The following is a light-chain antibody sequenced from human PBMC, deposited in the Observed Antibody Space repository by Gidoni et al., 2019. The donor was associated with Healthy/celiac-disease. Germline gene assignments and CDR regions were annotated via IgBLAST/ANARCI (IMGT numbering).Light chain of an antibody. CDR1: QSVSSSY. CDR2: GAS. J-gene: IGKJ1*01. Sequence: ELVLTQSPRTLSLSPGERAPLSCRASQSVSSSYLAWYQQKPGQAPRLLIYGASSRATGIPDRFSGSGSGTDFTLTISRLEPEDFAVYYCQQYGSSPRTFXXXTKVEIK. CDR3: QQYGSSPRT. V-gene: IGKV3-20*01.